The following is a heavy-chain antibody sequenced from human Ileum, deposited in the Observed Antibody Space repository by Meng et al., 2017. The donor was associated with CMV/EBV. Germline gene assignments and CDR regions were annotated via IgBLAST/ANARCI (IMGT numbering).Heavy chain of an antibody. V-gene: IGHV1-18*01. Sequence: ASVKVSCKASGYTFTDYGISWVRQAPGQGLEWMGWISTYNGNTNYAQNLRGRITMTTDPSTSTTYMELRSLRSDDTAVYYCARDRGTYLAYLDFWGQGTLVTGSS. CDR2: ISTYNGNT. CDR1: GYTFTDYG. D-gene: IGHD1-26*01. CDR3: ARDRGTYLAYLDF. J-gene: IGHJ4*02.